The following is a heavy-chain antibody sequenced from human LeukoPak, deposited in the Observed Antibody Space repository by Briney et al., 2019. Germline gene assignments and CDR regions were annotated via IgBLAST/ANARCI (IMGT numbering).Heavy chain of an antibody. D-gene: IGHD4-11*01. J-gene: IGHJ4*02. CDR1: GFTFSSYT. CDR2: IGGSGSPI. Sequence: GGSLRLSCAVSGFTFSSYTMNWIRQVPGKGLEWVSYIGGSGSPIYYADSVKGRFTISRDNAKNSLYLQMNSPRAEDTAVYYCARDRDYSFDYWGQGTLVTVSS. V-gene: IGHV3-48*01. CDR3: ARDRDYSFDY.